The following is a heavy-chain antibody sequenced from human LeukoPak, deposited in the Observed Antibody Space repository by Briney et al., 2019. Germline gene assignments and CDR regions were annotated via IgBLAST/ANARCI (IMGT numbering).Heavy chain of an antibody. J-gene: IGHJ4*02. CDR2: INHSGST. D-gene: IGHD3-3*01. CDR1: GGSFSGYY. Sequence: SETLSLTFAVYGGSFSGYYWSWIRQPPGKGLEWIGDINHSGSTNYNPSLKSRVTISVDTSKNQFSLKLSSVTAADTAVYYCARREYDFWSGYYYYYFDYWGQGTLVTVSS. V-gene: IGHV4-34*01. CDR3: ARREYDFWSGYYYYYFDY.